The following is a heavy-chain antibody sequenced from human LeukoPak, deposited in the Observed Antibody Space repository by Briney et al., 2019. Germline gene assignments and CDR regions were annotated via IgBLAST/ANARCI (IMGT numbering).Heavy chain of an antibody. D-gene: IGHD2-21*02. V-gene: IGHV3-48*03. J-gene: IGHJ4*02. CDR1: GFPVNKYE. Sequence: PGGSLRLSCAASGFPVNKYEMHWVRQAPGKGLEWVSYIDAGATSTNYADSVWGRFTLSRDHSQNSVHCKINSPRDEDTAIYYYVRGRLLRSTKYFDYWGQGALVTVSS. CDR2: IDAGATST. CDR3: VRGRLLRSTKYFDY.